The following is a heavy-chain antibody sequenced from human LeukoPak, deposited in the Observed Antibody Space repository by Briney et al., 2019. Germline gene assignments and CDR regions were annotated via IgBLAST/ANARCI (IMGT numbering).Heavy chain of an antibody. Sequence: PGGSLTLSCTASGCTFSSYDMSWVRQAPGKGLEWVSAINGSGGSTCYADSVQGRFTIARDKSKTTLYLQMISLRAEDTAVYYCAKAPVYDSSGYMAFDIWGQGTMVTVSS. CDR2: INGSGGST. J-gene: IGHJ3*02. V-gene: IGHV3-23*01. D-gene: IGHD3-22*01. CDR1: GCTFSSYD. CDR3: AKAPVYDSSGYMAFDI.